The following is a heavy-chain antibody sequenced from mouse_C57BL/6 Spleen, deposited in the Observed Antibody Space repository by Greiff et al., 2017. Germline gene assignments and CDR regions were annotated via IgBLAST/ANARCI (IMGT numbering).Heavy chain of an antibody. Sequence: VQLQQSGAELVRPGASVTLSCKASGYTFTDYEMPWVKQTPVHGLEWIGAIDPETGGTAYNQKFKGKAILTADKSSSTAYMELRSLTSEDSAVYYCTRWESNFFDYWGQGTTLTVSS. D-gene: IGHD4-1*01. CDR2: IDPETGGT. V-gene: IGHV1-15*01. J-gene: IGHJ2*01. CDR3: TRWESNFFDY. CDR1: GYTFTDYE.